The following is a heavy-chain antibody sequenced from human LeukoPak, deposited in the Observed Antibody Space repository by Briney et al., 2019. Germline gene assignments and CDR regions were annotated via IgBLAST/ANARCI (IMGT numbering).Heavy chain of an antibody. D-gene: IGHD3-22*01. CDR3: ARGKRGKGLKTYYYDSSGYWPIDY. V-gene: IGHV4-34*01. CDR1: GGPISSYY. Sequence: PSETLSLTCTVSGGPISSYYWSWIRQPPGKGLEWIGEINHSGSTNYNPSLKSRVTISVDTSKNQFSLKLSSVTAADTAVYYCARGKRGKGLKTYYYDSSGYWPIDYWGQGTLVTVSS. CDR2: INHSGST. J-gene: IGHJ4*02.